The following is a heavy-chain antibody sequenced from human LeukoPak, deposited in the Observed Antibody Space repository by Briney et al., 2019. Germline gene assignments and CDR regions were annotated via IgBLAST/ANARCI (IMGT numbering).Heavy chain of an antibody. CDR3: ARGSSGWYSGYYYYGMDV. D-gene: IGHD6-19*01. Sequence: GGSLRLSCAASGFTFSSYWMSWVRQAPGKGLEWVANIKQDGSEKYYVDSVKGRFTISRDNATNSLYLQMNSLRAEDTAVYYCARGSSGWYSGYYYYGMDVWGQGTTVTVSS. CDR2: IKQDGSEK. V-gene: IGHV3-7*01. J-gene: IGHJ6*02. CDR1: GFTFSSYW.